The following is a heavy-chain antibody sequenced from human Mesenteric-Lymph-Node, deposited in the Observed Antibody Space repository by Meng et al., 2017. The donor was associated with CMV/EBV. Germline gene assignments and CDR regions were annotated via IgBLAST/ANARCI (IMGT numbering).Heavy chain of an antibody. V-gene: IGHV3-11*04. Sequence: GGSLRLSCAASGFTLSDYYMSWIRQAPGKGLEWVSYISSSGSTIYYADSVKGRFTISRDNAKNSLYLQMNSLRAEDTAVYYCAREGYCSSTSCDYYYYGMDVWGQGTTVTVSS. CDR1: GFTLSDYY. CDR2: ISSSGSTI. J-gene: IGHJ6*02. CDR3: AREGYCSSTSCDYYYYGMDV. D-gene: IGHD2-2*01.